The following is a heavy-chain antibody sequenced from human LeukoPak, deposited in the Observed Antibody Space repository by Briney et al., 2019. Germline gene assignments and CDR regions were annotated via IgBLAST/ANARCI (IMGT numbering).Heavy chain of an antibody. CDR3: AKKNAGYYDSSGYRYDY. CDR2: ISGSGGST. D-gene: IGHD3-22*01. Sequence: GGSLRLTCAASGFTFSSYAMSWVRQAPGKGLEWVSAISGSGGSTYYADSVKGRFTISRDNSKNTLYLQMNSLRAEDTAVYYCAKKNAGYYDSSGYRYDYWGQGTLVTVSS. CDR1: GFTFSSYA. V-gene: IGHV3-23*01. J-gene: IGHJ4*01.